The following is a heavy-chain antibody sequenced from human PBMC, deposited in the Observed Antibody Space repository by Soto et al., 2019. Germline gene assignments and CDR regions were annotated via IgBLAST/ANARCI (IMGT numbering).Heavy chain of an antibody. Sequence: SVKVSCKTSGYIFINYYIHWVRQAPGQGLEWVGVITPMIGRTNYAQKLQGRVTITADESTSTAYMELSSLRSEDTAVYYCASGGSYDFWSGYYSPPKFDYWGQGPLVTVSS. CDR2: ITPMIGRT. V-gene: IGHV1-69*13. D-gene: IGHD3-3*01. CDR1: GYIFINYY. CDR3: ASGGSYDFWSGYYSPPKFDY. J-gene: IGHJ4*02.